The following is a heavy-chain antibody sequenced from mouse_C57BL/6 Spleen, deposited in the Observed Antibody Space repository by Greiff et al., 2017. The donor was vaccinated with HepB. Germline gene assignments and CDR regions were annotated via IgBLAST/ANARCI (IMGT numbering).Heavy chain of an antibody. CDR3: TRAASYFDY. D-gene: IGHD6-1*01. V-gene: IGHV1-15*01. J-gene: IGHJ2*01. CDR2: IDPETGGT. Sequence: VQLKESGAELVRPGASVTLSCKASGYTFTDYEMHWVKQTPVHGLEWIGAIDPETGGTAYNQKFKGKAILTADKSSSTAYMELRSLTSEDSAVYYCTRAASYFDYWGQGTTLTVSS. CDR1: GYTFTDYE.